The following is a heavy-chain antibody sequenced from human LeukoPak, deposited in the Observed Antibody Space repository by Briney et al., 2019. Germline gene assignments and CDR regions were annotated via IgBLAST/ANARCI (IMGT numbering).Heavy chain of an antibody. CDR1: GGSISSYY. Sequence: SETLSLTCTVSGGSISSYYWSWIRQPPGKGLEWIGYIYTSGSTNYNPSLKSRVTISVDTSKNQFSLKLSSVTAADTAVYYCARHPYGPAVCYYMDVWGKGTTVTVSS. D-gene: IGHD3-10*01. CDR3: ARHPYGPAVCYYMDV. J-gene: IGHJ6*03. CDR2: IYTSGST. V-gene: IGHV4-4*09.